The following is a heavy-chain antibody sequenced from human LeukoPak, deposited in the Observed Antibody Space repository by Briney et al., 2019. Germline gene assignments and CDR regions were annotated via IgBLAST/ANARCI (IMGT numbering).Heavy chain of an antibody. CDR2: IYYSGST. V-gene: IGHV4-59*08. J-gene: IGHJ4*02. Sequence: SETLSLTCTVSGGSISSYYWSWIRQPPGKGLEWIGYIYYSGSTNYNPSLKSRVTISVDTSKNQFSLKLSSETAADTAVYYCARHYDFWSGYPYFDYWGQGTLVTVSS. CDR1: GGSISSYY. CDR3: ARHYDFWSGYPYFDY. D-gene: IGHD3-3*01.